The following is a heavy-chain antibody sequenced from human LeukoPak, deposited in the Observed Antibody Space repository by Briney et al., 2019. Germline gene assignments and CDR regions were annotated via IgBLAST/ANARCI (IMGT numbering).Heavy chain of an antibody. J-gene: IGHJ4*02. Sequence: GGSLRLSCAASGFTFSDYSMNWVRQAPGKGLEWVSSISDDSNYIYYADSVKGRFTISRDDAKNSLYLQMNSLRAEDTAVYYCANHLACGSTSCPSFDYWGQGTLVTVSS. D-gene: IGHD2-2*01. CDR2: ISDDSNYI. CDR1: GFTFSDYS. V-gene: IGHV3-21*01. CDR3: ANHLACGSTSCPSFDY.